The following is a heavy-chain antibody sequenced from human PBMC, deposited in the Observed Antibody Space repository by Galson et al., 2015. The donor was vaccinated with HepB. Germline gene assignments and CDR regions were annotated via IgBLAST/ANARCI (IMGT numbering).Heavy chain of an antibody. D-gene: IGHD5-24*01. V-gene: IGHV3-30-3*02. Sequence: SLRLSCAASGFTFSNYAFHWVRQAPGKGLEWVALISYDGINKYYADSLKGRFTFSRDKSKNTLFLQMNNMRGEDTALYYCASLETRGMTTMPFDYWGQGTLVTVSS. J-gene: IGHJ4*02. CDR3: ASLETRGMTTMPFDY. CDR2: ISYDGINK. CDR1: GFTFSNYA.